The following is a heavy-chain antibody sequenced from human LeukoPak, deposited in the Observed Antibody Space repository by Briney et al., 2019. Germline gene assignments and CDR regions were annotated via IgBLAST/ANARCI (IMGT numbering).Heavy chain of an antibody. V-gene: IGHV3-74*01. J-gene: IGHJ3*02. CDR1: GFSFSSYS. D-gene: IGHD2-2*01. CDR2: ISNDGGRT. CDR3: ATAFSGYHDAFDI. Sequence: GGSLRLSCAASGFSFSSYSMNWVRQAPGKGLVWVSRISNDGGRTSYAGSVKGRFTISRDNAKNTLYLQMNSLRAEDTAVYYCATAFSGYHDAFDIWGQGTMVTVSS.